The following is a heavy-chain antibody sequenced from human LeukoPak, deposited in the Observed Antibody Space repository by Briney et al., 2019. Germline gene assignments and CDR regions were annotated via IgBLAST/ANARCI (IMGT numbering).Heavy chain of an antibody. CDR3: ASGYCGGACQLGGVDM. J-gene: IGHJ3*02. CDR2: THYSGST. CDR1: GGSISRYY. D-gene: IGHD2-21*02. Sequence: PSETLSLTCTVSGGSISRYYWSWLRQPPGKGLECIGYTHYSGSTNYNPSLKSRVTISLDTSGNQFSLKLSSVTAADTAVYYCASGYCGGACQLGGVDMWGQGTMVTVSS. V-gene: IGHV4-59*01.